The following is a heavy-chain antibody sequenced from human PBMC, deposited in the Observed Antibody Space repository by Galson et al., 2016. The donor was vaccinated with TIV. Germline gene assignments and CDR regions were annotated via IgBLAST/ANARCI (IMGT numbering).Heavy chain of an antibody. CDR1: GGTFSSYV. CDR2: IIPLFGTA. V-gene: IGHV1-69*06. Sequence: SVKASCKASGGTFSSYVINWVRQAPGQGLEWMGDIIPLFGTANYGQKFQGRVTITADKSTSTVYMELRSLRSDDTALYFCAKDRNTAFGTYHCYYGMDVWGQGTTVTVSS. CDR3: AKDRNTAFGTYHCYYGMDV. D-gene: IGHD1-14*01. J-gene: IGHJ6*02.